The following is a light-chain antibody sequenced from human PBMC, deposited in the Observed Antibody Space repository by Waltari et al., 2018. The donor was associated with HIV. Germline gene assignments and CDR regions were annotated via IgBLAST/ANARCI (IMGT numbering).Light chain of an antibody. CDR3: QSFDSSLSXXXV. CDR2: GXX. CDR1: SSNIGAGYD. Sequence: QSVLTQAPSVSGAPGQRVTISCSGSSSNIGAGYDVHWYQQRPGTSPKLLIYGXXXXXSGXPDRFSGXKXXXSAXLVITGXQAXDEADYYCQSFDSSLSXXXVFGGGTKLTVL. V-gene: IGLV1-40*01. J-gene: IGLJ2*01.